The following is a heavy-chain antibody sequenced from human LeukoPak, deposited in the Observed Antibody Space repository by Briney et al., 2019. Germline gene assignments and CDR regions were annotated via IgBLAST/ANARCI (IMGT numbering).Heavy chain of an antibody. J-gene: IGHJ4*02. CDR2: IIGSSGST. CDR1: GFSLNNYA. Sequence: GGSLRLSCAASGFSLNNYAMNWVRQAPGKGLEWVSIIIGSSGSTFYADSVEGRFTISRDNSKNTLYLQLNSLRLEDTAVYYCAKGGYDYIEVAYFDFWGQGTQVTVSS. CDR3: AKGGYDYIEVAYFDF. D-gene: IGHD5-12*01. V-gene: IGHV3-23*01.